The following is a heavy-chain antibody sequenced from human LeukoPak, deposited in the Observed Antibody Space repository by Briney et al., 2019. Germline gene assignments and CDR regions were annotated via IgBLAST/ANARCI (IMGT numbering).Heavy chain of an antibody. CDR3: ARSKVLEWLLYPPETFDY. J-gene: IGHJ4*02. D-gene: IGHD3-3*01. CDR1: GFTFSSYW. Sequence: GGSLRLSCAASGFTFSSYWMSWVRQAPGKGLEWVANIKQDGSEKYYMDSVKGRFTISRDNAKNSLYLQMNSLRAEDTAVYYCARSKVLEWLLYPPETFDYWGQGTLVTVSS. V-gene: IGHV3-7*01. CDR2: IKQDGSEK.